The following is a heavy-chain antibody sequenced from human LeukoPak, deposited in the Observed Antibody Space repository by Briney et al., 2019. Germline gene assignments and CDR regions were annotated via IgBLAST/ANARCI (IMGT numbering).Heavy chain of an antibody. CDR2: ISSSSSHI. J-gene: IGHJ4*02. CDR1: GFTFSSYT. Sequence: SGGSLRLSCAASGFTFSSYTMNWVRQAPGKGLEWVSSISSSSSHIYYTDSVKGRFTISRDNAKNSLYLQINSLRAEDAAVYYCARVVPGTGFFYWGQGTLVTVSS. V-gene: IGHV3-21*01. CDR3: ARVVPGTGFFY. D-gene: IGHD2-8*02.